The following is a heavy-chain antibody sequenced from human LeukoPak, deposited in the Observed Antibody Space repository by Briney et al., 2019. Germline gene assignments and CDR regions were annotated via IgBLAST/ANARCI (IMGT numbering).Heavy chain of an antibody. D-gene: IGHD1-26*01. J-gene: IGHJ4*02. Sequence: PGGSLRLSCAASGFTFSSYSMNWVRQAPGKGLEWVSSISSSSSYIYYADSVKGRFTISRDNAKNSLYLQMNSLRAEDTAVYYCARDTELLPTFDYWGQGTLVTVSS. CDR3: ARDTELLPTFDY. CDR1: GFTFSSYS. V-gene: IGHV3-21*01. CDR2: ISSSSSYI.